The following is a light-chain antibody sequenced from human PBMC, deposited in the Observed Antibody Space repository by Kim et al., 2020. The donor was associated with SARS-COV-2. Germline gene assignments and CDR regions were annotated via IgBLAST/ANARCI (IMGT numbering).Light chain of an antibody. CDR3: LQHGSYPLT. V-gene: IGKV1-17*03. Sequence: DIQMTQSPSAMSASVGDRVTITCRASQGISNSLVWFQLKPGRVPKRLIFGASSLQSGVPLRFRGSGSGTEFTLTISSLQPEDFATYCCLQHGSYPLTFGGGTNVEI. CDR1: QGISNS. CDR2: GAS. J-gene: IGKJ4*01.